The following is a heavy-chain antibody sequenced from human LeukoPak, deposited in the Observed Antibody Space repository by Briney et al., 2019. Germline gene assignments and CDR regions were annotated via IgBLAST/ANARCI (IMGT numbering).Heavy chain of an antibody. Sequence: ASVKVSFKASGYTFTDYYMHWVRQAPGQGLEWMGWINPNSGATNYAQKFQGRVTMTRGTSISTAYMELSRLRSDDTAAYYCARLVPRTKSNWFDPWGQGTLVTVSS. D-gene: IGHD1/OR15-1a*01. CDR3: ARLVPRTKSNWFDP. CDR1: GYTFTDYY. CDR2: INPNSGAT. V-gene: IGHV1-2*02. J-gene: IGHJ5*02.